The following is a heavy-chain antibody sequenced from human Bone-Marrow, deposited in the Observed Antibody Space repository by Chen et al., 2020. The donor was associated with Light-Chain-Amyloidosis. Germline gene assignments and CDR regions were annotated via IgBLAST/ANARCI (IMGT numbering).Heavy chain of an antibody. J-gene: IGHJ4*02. Sequence: QVQLVQSGAEVKRTGASVKVSCKASGYIFTGYYIHWVRQAPGQGLEWMGWINLNSGATMYSQKIQGRVTMTRDTSISTAYMELSRLRSDDTAVYYCARDKVSTIWNFDYWGQGTLVTVSS. V-gene: IGHV1-2*02. CDR3: ARDKVSTIWNFDY. CDR2: INLNSGAT. CDR1: GYIFTGYY. D-gene: IGHD3-3*01.